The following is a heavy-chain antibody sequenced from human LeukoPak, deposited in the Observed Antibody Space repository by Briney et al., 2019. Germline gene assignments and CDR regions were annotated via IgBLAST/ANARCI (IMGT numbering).Heavy chain of an antibody. V-gene: IGHV3-20*04. D-gene: IGHD6-19*01. Sequence: PGGSLRLSCAASGFIFEDYGMSWVRHAPGKGLEWVSDINWNGASVGYADSVKGRFTISRDYAKKSLYLQMNSLRAEDTALYYCARVDSGNYYFDYWGQGTPVTVSS. J-gene: IGHJ4*02. CDR2: INWNGASV. CDR1: GFIFEDYG. CDR3: ARVDSGNYYFDY.